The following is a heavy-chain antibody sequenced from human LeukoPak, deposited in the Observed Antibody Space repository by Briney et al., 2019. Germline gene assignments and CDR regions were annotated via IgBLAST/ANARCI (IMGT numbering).Heavy chain of an antibody. Sequence: PGGSLRLSCAASGFTFSSYGMHWVRQAPGKGLEWVAFIRYDGSNKYYADSVKGRFTISRDNSKNTLYLQMNSLRAEDTAVYYCAKAPRTAMVVDYWGQGTLVTVSS. CDR3: AKAPRTAMVVDY. J-gene: IGHJ4*02. CDR2: IRYDGSNK. D-gene: IGHD5-18*01. CDR1: GFTFSSYG. V-gene: IGHV3-30*02.